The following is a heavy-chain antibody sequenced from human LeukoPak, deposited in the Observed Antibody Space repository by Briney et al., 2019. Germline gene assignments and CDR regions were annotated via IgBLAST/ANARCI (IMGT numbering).Heavy chain of an antibody. CDR1: GFTFSSYS. V-gene: IGHV3-21*01. D-gene: IGHD1-1*01. CDR2: ISSSSSYI. Sequence: GGSLRLSCAASGFTFSSYSMNWVRQAPGRGREWVSSISSSSSYIYYADSVKGRFTISRDNAKNSLYLQMNSLRAEDTAVYYCARERWNQGAFDIWGQGTMVTVSS. CDR3: ARERWNQGAFDI. J-gene: IGHJ3*02.